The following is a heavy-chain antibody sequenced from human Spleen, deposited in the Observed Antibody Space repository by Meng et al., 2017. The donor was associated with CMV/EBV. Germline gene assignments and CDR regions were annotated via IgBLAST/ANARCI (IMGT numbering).Heavy chain of an antibody. CDR1: GGSVSSDSYY. Sequence: SETLSLTCTVSGGSVSSDSYYWNWIRQPPGKGLEWIGYIYYSGSTNYKPSLKSPVTISVDTSKNQFSLKLSSVTAADTAVYYCARGGTVVIPLDYWGQGTLVTVSS. J-gene: IGHJ4*02. CDR2: IYYSGST. V-gene: IGHV4-61*01. D-gene: IGHD4-23*01. CDR3: ARGGTVVIPLDY.